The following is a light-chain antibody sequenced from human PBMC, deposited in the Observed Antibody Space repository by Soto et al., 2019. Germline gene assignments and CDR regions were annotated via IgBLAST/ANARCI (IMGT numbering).Light chain of an antibody. V-gene: IGLV2-14*03. Sequence: QAALTQPASVSGSPGQSITISCTGTSSDDGAYNFVSWHKQHPGKAPKLMIYNVYDRPSGISYRFSGSKSGNRASLTISGLQGEDKADYYCSAYAARPTYVLVTGTRVSVL. CDR3: SAYAARPTYV. CDR1: SSDDGAYNF. J-gene: IGLJ1*01. CDR2: NVY.